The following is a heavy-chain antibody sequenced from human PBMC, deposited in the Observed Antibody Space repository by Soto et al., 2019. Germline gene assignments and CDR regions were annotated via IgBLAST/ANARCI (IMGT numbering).Heavy chain of an antibody. D-gene: IGHD3-22*01. Sequence: GSLRLSCAASGFTFSSYAMSWVRQAPGKGLEWVSGISGSGGRTYDADSVKGRFTISRDNSKNTLYLQMNSLRAEDTAVYYCAKGRYYYDSSGLDYWGQGTLVTVSS. J-gene: IGHJ4*02. CDR2: ISGSGGRT. V-gene: IGHV3-23*01. CDR1: GFTFSSYA. CDR3: AKGRYYYDSSGLDY.